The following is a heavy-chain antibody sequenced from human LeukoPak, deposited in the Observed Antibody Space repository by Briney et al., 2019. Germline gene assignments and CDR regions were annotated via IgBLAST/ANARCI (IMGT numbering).Heavy chain of an antibody. D-gene: IGHD6-6*01. Sequence: PTGGSLRLSCAASGFTFSSYAMHWVRQAPGKGLEWVAVISYDGSNKYYADSVKGRFTISRDNSKNTLYLQMNSLRAEDTAVYYCASYSSSSFDYWGQGTLVTVSS. CDR3: ASYSSSSFDY. CDR1: GFTFSSYA. CDR2: ISYDGSNK. J-gene: IGHJ4*02. V-gene: IGHV3-30*04.